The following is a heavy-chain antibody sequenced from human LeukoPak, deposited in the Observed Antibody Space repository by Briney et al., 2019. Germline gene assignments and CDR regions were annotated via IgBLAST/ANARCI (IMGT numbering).Heavy chain of an antibody. D-gene: IGHD6-19*01. J-gene: IGHJ4*02. V-gene: IGHV4-59*01. CDR1: GVSISSYY. Sequence: PSETLSLTCTVSGVSISSYYWSWVRQPPRKGLEWIAYIYYSGSTNYNPSLKSRVTISVDPSNNQFSLKLSSVTAADTAVYYCARGSGWYYYWGQGTLVTVSS. CDR2: IYYSGST. CDR3: ARGSGWYYY.